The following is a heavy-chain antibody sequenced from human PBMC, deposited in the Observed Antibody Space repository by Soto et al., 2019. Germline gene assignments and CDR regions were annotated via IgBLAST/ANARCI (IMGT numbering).Heavy chain of an antibody. CDR1: GGSISSSNW. D-gene: IGHD3-10*01. J-gene: IGHJ4*02. CDR2: IYHSGST. Sequence: SETLSLTCAVSGGSISSSNWWSWVRQPPGKGLEWIGEIYHSGSTNYNPSLKSRVTISVDKSKNQFSLKLSSVTAADTAVYYCARQNYGSGSYPFDYWGQGTLVTVSS. CDR3: ARQNYGSGSYPFDY. V-gene: IGHV4-4*02.